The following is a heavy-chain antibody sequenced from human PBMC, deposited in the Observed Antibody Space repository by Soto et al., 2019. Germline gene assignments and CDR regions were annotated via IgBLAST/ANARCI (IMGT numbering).Heavy chain of an antibody. CDR3: AKDYGPSGWYNWFDP. CDR1: GFTLSKYG. CDR2: ISHDAGVK. J-gene: IGHJ5*02. V-gene: IGHV3-30*18. Sequence: GGSLRLSGAAPGFTLSKYGMHWVRQAPGKGLEWVAMISHDAGVKYYGDSVRGRFTVSRDASKNTLYLDMNSLRADDTGVYFCAKDYGPSGWYNWFDPWGQGTLVTVSS. D-gene: IGHD6-19*01.